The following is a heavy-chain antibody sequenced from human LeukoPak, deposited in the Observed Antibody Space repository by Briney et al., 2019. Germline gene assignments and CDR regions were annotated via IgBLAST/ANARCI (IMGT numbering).Heavy chain of an antibody. CDR3: ARSITMNRGPFGN. D-gene: IGHD3-10*01. Sequence: PGGSLRLSCSASGFTVSSNYMNWVRQAPGKGLEWVSIIYSGGSTYYADSVRGRFTISRDNSKNTLLLQMNSLRAEDTAVYYCARSITMNRGPFGNWGQGTLVTVSS. V-gene: IGHV3-53*01. J-gene: IGHJ4*02. CDR1: GFTVSSNY. CDR2: IYSGGST.